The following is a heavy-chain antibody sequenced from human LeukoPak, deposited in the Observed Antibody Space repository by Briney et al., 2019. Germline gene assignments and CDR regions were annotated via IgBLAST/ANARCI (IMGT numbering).Heavy chain of an antibody. V-gene: IGHV4-34*01. CDR3: ARGVSGIPFY. J-gene: IGHJ4*02. D-gene: IGHD6-13*01. Sequence: KASETLSLTCAVYGGSFSGYYWSWIRQPPGKGVEWIGEINHSGSTNYNPSLKSRVTISVEASKNQFSLKLSSVPAADTAVYYCARGVSGIPFYWGQGTLVTVSS. CDR1: GGSFSGYY. CDR2: INHSGST.